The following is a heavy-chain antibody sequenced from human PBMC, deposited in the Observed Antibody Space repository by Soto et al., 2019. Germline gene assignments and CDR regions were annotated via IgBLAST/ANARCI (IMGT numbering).Heavy chain of an antibody. CDR3: AIDDYGGNSGVLVDS. V-gene: IGHV1-2*02. J-gene: IGHJ5*01. D-gene: IGHD4-17*01. Sequence: ASVKVSCEASGYTFIAYYIHWVRQAPGQGLEWMGWINPNSGATNYAQKFQGRVTMTRDTSINTAYMDLSSLRFDDTAVYYCAIDDYGGNSGVLVDSWRHRTRVTVSS. CDR1: GYTFIAYY. CDR2: INPNSGAT.